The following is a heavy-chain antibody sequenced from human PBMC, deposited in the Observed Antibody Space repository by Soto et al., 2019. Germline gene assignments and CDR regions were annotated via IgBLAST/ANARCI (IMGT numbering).Heavy chain of an antibody. V-gene: IGHV3-48*02. CDR2: IISSSSTR. CDR1: GFTCRSYS. D-gene: IGHD5-18*01. Sequence: EVQLVEAGGGLVQPGGSLNLSCAASGFTCRSYSLNLVRQAPGKWLEWVSYIISSSSTRYYADSVKGRFTISRDNAKNSLYLQMNRLRDEDTAVYYCARDRTVTGAFDIWCHGTMVTVSS. CDR3: ARDRTVTGAFDI. J-gene: IGHJ3*02.